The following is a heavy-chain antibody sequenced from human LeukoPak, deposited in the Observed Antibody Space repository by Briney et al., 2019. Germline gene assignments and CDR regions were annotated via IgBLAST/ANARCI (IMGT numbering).Heavy chain of an antibody. CDR3: ARVGDGDTEYYMDL. V-gene: IGHV1-2*02. CDR1: GYTFTGYY. Sequence: GASVKVSCKASGYTFTGYYMHWVRQAPGQGLEWMGWINPNSGGTNYAQKFQGRVTMTRDTSISAAYMELSRLRSDDTAVYYFARVGDGDTEYYMDLWGKGTTVTIS. D-gene: IGHD1-26*01. J-gene: IGHJ6*03. CDR2: INPNSGGT.